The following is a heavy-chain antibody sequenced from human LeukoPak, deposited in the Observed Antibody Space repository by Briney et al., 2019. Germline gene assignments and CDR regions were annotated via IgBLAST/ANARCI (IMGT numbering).Heavy chain of an antibody. Sequence: SETLSLTCTVSAYSITYGHQWGWIRQSPGRGLEWIGHINYGGSTSYNPSLNSPVTSAVYTSKNQSSLDLTSVTGAGTAVYYCSRLKSPSYGASNFDYWGQGTLVTVSS. D-gene: IGHD3-16*01. J-gene: IGHJ4*02. V-gene: IGHV4-38-2*02. CDR3: SRLKSPSYGASNFDY. CDR1: AYSITYGHQ. CDR2: INYGGST.